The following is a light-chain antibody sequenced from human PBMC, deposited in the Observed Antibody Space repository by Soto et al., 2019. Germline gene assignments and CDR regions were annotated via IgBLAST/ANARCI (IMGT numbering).Light chain of an antibody. V-gene: IGKV3-20*01. J-gene: IGKJ3*01. CDR1: QSVSSNY. Sequence: EIVLTQSPGTLSLSPGERATLSCRASQSVSSNYLAWFQQKPGQAPRLLIYGASSRATGIPDRFSGSGSVTDFTLTISRLEPEDFAVYYCQQYGSSPFFTFGPGTKVDIK. CDR3: QQYGSSPFFT. CDR2: GAS.